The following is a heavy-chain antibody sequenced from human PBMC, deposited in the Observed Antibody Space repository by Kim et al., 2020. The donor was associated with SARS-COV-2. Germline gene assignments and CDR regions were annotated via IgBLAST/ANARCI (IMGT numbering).Heavy chain of an antibody. CDR1: GFTFSRYA. J-gene: IGHJ4*02. V-gene: IGHV3-64D*09. CDR2: ISSNGGST. Sequence: GGSLRLSCSASGFTFSRYAMHWVRQAPGKGLEYVSAISSNGGSTYYADSVKGRFTISRDNSKNTLYLQMSSLRAEDTAVYYCVKAHFGSSSSSTTFDYWGQGTLVTVSS. CDR3: VKAHFGSSSSSTTFDY. D-gene: IGHD6-6*01.